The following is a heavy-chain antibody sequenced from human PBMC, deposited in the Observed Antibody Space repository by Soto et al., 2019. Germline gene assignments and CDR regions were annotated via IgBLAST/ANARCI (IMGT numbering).Heavy chain of an antibody. CDR3: ARDVDADFRTDFDY. V-gene: IGHV3-48*04. Sequence: PGGSLRLSCAASGFTTSSYAIHWIRRAPGKGLEWISYISGNGEIIQYAASARGRFTISRDNAENSVYLEMDSPGAEDTALYYCARDVDADFRTDFDYWGRGTLVTVSS. CDR1: GFTTSSYA. CDR2: ISGNGEII. J-gene: IGHJ4*02. D-gene: IGHD4-17*01.